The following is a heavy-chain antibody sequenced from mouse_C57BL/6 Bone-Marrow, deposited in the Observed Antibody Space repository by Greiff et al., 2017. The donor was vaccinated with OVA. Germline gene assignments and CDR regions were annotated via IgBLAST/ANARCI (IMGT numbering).Heavy chain of an antibody. CDR2: IDPENGDT. J-gene: IGHJ2*01. Sequence: VQLQQSGAELVRPGASVKLSCTASGFNIKDDYMHWVKQRPEQGLEWIGWIDPENGDTEYASKFQGKATITAETSSNTAYLQLSSLTAVDTGVYYCTTWGDYWGQGTTLTVSS. CDR3: TTWGDY. V-gene: IGHV14-4*01. CDR1: GFNIKDDY.